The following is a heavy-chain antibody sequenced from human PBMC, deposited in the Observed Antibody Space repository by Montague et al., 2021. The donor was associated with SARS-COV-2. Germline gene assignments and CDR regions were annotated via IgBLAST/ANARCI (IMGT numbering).Heavy chain of an antibody. Sequence: SETLSLTCTVSDGSIRSYYWNWMRQTPGKGLEWIGYMHDSGTANHNPSLRSRVTLMVDASRNQFSLELSSVTAADTAMYYCTRLPRGSGTWGYFDYWAQGTLVTVSS. D-gene: IGHD3-10*01. CDR3: TRLPRGSGTWGYFDY. CDR2: MHDSGTA. V-gene: IGHV4-59*08. CDR1: DGSIRSYY. J-gene: IGHJ4*02.